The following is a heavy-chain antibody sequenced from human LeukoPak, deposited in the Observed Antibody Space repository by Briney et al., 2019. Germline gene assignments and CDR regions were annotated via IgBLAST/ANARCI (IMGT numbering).Heavy chain of an antibody. V-gene: IGHV3-9*01. CDR2: ISWNSGGI. J-gene: IGHJ3*01. D-gene: IGHD4-17*01. CDR1: GFTFDDYA. Sequence: GGSLRLSCAVSGFTFDDYAMHWVRHAPGKGWKGFSGISWNSGGIGYADSVKGRFTISRDNTKNSLYLQMSSLRGDDTALYYCVKSVGDDYGDYDAFDVWGQGTMVTVSS. CDR3: VKSVGDDYGDYDAFDV.